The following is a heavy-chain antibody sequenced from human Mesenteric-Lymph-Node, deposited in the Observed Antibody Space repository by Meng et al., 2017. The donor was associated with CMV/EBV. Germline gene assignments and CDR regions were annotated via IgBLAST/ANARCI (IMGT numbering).Heavy chain of an antibody. CDR3: ARDPSTIFGAPYGMDV. D-gene: IGHD3-3*01. V-gene: IGHV3-48*03. CDR1: GFTFSSYE. CDR2: ISSSGSTI. J-gene: IGHJ6*02. Sequence: GESLKISCAASGFTFSSYEMNWVRQAPGKGLEWVSYISSSGSTIYYADSVKGRFTITRDNAKNSLYLQMNSLRAEDTAVYYCARDPSTIFGAPYGMDVWGQGTTVTVSS.